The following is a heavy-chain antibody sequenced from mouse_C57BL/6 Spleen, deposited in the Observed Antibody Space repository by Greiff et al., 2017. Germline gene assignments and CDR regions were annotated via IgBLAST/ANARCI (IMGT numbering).Heavy chain of an antibody. CDR2: IYPRSGNT. CDR1: GYTFTSYG. J-gene: IGHJ4*01. Sequence: QVQLQQSGAELARPGASVKLSCKASGYTFTSYGISWVKQRTGQGLEWIGEIYPRSGNTYYNEKFKGKATLTADKSSSTAYMGLRSLTSEDSAVYFCARRSNPTGTGGVYYAMDYWGQGTSVTVSS. D-gene: IGHD4-1*01. CDR3: ARRSNPTGTGGVYYAMDY. V-gene: IGHV1-81*01.